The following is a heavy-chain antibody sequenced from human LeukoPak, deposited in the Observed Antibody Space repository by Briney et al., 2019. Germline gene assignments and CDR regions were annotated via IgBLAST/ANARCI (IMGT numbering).Heavy chain of an antibody. Sequence: PSETLSLTCTVSGGSIGSSPYYWGWIRQPPGKGLEWIGNIYYSGSTYYNASLKTRVTISVDTSKNQFSLKLTSVTAADTAVYYCARHASVDGNWPRPLDYWGQGSLVTVSS. CDR1: GGSIGSSPYY. D-gene: IGHD6-19*01. CDR3: ARHASVDGNWPRPLDY. V-gene: IGHV4-39*01. J-gene: IGHJ4*02. CDR2: IYYSGST.